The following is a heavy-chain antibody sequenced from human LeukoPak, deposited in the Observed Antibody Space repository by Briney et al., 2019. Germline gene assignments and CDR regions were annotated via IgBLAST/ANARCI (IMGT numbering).Heavy chain of an antibody. D-gene: IGHD3-22*01. CDR3: SNYYDSSGYYRWSLSDI. V-gene: IGHV3-15*01. Sequence: GGSLRLSCAASGFTFSNAWMSWVRQAPGKGLEWVGRIKSKTDGGTTDYAAPVKGRFTISRDDSKNTLYLQMNSLKTEDTAVYYCSNYYDSSGYYRWSLSDIWGQGTMVTVSS. CDR2: IKSKTDGGTT. CDR1: GFTFSNAW. J-gene: IGHJ3*02.